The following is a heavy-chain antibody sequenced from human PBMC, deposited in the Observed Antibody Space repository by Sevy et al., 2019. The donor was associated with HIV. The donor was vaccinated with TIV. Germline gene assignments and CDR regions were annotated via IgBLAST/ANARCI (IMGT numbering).Heavy chain of an antibody. CDR3: ARGRRNWGLGGLDV. Sequence: GGSLRLSCAASGFTFSDSWMTWVRQAPGKGLEWVANIKEDGNEQYYVDSVKGRFTLSRDNAKMSLYLEISSLRVEDTAIYYCARGRRNWGLGGLDVGGQGTTVTVSS. V-gene: IGHV3-7*01. J-gene: IGHJ6*02. D-gene: IGHD3-16*01. CDR2: IKEDGNEQ. CDR1: GFTFSDSW.